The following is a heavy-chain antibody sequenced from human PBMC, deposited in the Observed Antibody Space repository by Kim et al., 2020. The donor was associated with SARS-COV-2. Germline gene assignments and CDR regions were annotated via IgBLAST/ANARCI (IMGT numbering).Heavy chain of an antibody. V-gene: IGHV3-72*01. CDR1: GFTFSDHY. CDR3: ARGGIRGGDYSIDAFDI. CDR2: TRNKVNSYTT. Sequence: GGSLRLSCAASGFTFSDHYMDWVRQAPGKGLEWVGRTRNKVNSYTTEYAASVKGRFTISRVDSKNSLFLQMNSLKIEDTAVYYCARGGIRGGDYSIDAFDIWGQGTVVTVSS. J-gene: IGHJ3*02. D-gene: IGHD2-21*01.